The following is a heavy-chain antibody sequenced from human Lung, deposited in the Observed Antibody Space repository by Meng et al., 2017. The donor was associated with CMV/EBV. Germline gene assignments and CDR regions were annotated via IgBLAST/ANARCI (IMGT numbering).Heavy chain of an antibody. Sequence: GSLRLXCTVSGGSISSSSYYWGWIRQPPGKGLEWIGSIYYSGSTYYNPSLKSRVTISVDTSKNQFSLKLSSVTAADTAVYYCARRGYCSSTSRCPERFFDYWGKGTLVTVSS. V-gene: IGHV4-39*01. D-gene: IGHD2-2*01. CDR1: GGSISSSSYY. CDR3: ARRGYCSSTSRCPERFFDY. J-gene: IGHJ4*02. CDR2: IYYSGST.